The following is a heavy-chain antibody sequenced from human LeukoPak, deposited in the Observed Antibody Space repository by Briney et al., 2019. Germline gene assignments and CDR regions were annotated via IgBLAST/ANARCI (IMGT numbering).Heavy chain of an antibody. CDR1: GFTFSSHS. Sequence: GGSLRLSCAASGFTFSSHSMNWVRQAPGKGLEWVSYISKTSNTRDYADSVKGRFTISRDNAKNSLYLQMNSLRDEDTAVYYCAMKAVPRPRLHDAFDFWGQGTVVSVSS. CDR2: ISKTSNTR. D-gene: IGHD5-24*01. J-gene: IGHJ3*01. CDR3: AMKAVPRPRLHDAFDF. V-gene: IGHV3-48*02.